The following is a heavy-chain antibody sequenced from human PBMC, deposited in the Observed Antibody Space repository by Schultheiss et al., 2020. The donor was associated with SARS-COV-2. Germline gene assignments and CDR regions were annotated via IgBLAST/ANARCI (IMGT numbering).Heavy chain of an antibody. J-gene: IGHJ4*02. Sequence: SETLSLTCAVYGGSFSGYYWSWIRQPPGKGLEWIGSIYYSGSTNYNPSLKSRVTISVDTSKNQFSLKLSSVTAADTAVYYCARGLEDIVVVPAARPLDYWGQGTLVTVSS. D-gene: IGHD2-2*02. CDR1: GGSFSGYY. CDR2: IYYSGST. V-gene: IGHV4-34*01. CDR3: ARGLEDIVVVPAARPLDY.